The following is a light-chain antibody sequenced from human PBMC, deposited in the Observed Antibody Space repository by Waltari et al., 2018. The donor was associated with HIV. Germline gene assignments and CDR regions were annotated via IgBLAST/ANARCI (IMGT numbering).Light chain of an antibody. CDR3: QQYGSSGT. CDR2: GAS. J-gene: IGKJ2*02. CDR1: QSVTSSY. V-gene: IGKV3-20*01. Sequence: EIVLTQSPGTLSLSPGAGATLSCRASQSVTSSYLAWYQQRPGQAPRLLIYGASTRATGIPDRFSGSGFGTDFTLTISRLEPEDFAVYYCQQYGSSGTFGQGTKLEIK.